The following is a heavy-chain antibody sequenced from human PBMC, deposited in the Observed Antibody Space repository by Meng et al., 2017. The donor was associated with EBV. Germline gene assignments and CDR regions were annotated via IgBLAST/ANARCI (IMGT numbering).Heavy chain of an antibody. J-gene: IGHJ4*02. CDR3: ARGVEENGSHYPFDS. D-gene: IGHD1-1*01. V-gene: IGHV7-4-1*02. CDR1: GYSFRNYS. CDR2: INTYSGKA. Sequence: QVDLVQLWSEGKRPGAVVKVSCKAYGYSFRNYSIKWMRQVPGQGLEWMGWINTYSGKATFAQGFTGRFVFSLDTPVTKAHLQISGLKTEDSAVYYCARGVEENGSHYPFDSWGQGTLVTVSS.